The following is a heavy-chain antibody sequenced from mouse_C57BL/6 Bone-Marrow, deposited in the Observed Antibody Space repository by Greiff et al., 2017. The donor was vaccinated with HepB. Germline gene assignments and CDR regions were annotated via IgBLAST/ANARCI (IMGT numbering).Heavy chain of an antibody. CDR3: SEDSAVYYCAWSRQLRPLGAMDY. CDR2: GQGLEWIG. J-gene: IGHJ4*01. D-gene: IGHD3-2*02. CDR1: YTFSRRVH. V-gene: IGHV1-87*01. Sequence: VHLVESGPELARPWASVKISCQAFYTFSRRVHFAIRDTNYWMQWVKQRPGQGLEWIGAIYPGNGDTSYNQKFKGKATLTADKSSSTAYMQLSSLTSEDSAVYYCAWSRQLRPLGAMDYWGQGTSVTVSS.